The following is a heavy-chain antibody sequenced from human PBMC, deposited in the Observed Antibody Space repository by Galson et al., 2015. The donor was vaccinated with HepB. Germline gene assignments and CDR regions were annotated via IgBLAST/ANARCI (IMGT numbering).Heavy chain of an antibody. Sequence: SLRLSCAASGFTFSSYAMHWVRQVPGKGLEWVAVISYDGSNKYYADSVKGRFTISRDNSKNTLYLQMNSLRAEDTAVYYCARDPRTIGDDAFDIWGQGTMVTVSS. CDR1: GFTFSSYA. V-gene: IGHV3-30-3*01. J-gene: IGHJ3*02. CDR3: ARDPRTIGDDAFDI. CDR2: ISYDGSNK. D-gene: IGHD3-10*01.